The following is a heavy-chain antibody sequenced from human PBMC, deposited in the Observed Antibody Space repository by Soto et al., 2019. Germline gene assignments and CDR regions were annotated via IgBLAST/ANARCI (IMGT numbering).Heavy chain of an antibody. CDR2: VAYDGSTE. D-gene: IGHD2-15*01. Sequence: QVQLVESGGGAVQPGRSLRLSCAASGFTFGGYSMHWVRQAPGKGLEWVAVVAYDGSTEHYADAVKGRFSISRDNSKNTLYLEMNSLIAEDVGIYYCVRDGQGGHVEAFDYWAQGTLVTVSS. CDR3: VRDGQGGHVEAFDY. V-gene: IGHV3-30-3*01. CDR1: GFTFGGYS. J-gene: IGHJ4*02.